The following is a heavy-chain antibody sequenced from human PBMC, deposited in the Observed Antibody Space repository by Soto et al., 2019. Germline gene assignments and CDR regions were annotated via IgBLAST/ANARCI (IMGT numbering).Heavy chain of an antibody. CDR3: ARGPRGYSGYEHYYYYGMDV. CDR1: GGSISSYY. J-gene: IGHJ6*02. V-gene: IGHV4-59*12. Sequence: SETLSLTCTVSGGSISSYYWSWIRQPPGKGLEWIGYIYYSGSTNYNPSLKSRVTISVDTSKNQFSLKLSSVTAADTAVYYCARGPRGYSGYEHYYYYGMDVWGQGTTVTVSS. D-gene: IGHD5-12*01. CDR2: IYYSGST.